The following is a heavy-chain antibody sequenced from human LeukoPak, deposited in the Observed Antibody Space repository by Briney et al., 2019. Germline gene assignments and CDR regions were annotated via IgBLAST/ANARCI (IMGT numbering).Heavy chain of an antibody. D-gene: IGHD6-6*01. CDR3: ARVRPQNRPVSGYYYYIMEV. J-gene: IGHJ6*03. Sequence: SSETLSLTCIVSGGSISSYYWSWIRQPPGKGLEWIGYIYSSGNTNYNPSLKSRVTISVDTSKNQFSLKLRSVTAADTAVYYCARVRPQNRPVSGYYYYIMEVWGKGTTVTVSS. CDR1: GGSISSYY. V-gene: IGHV4-59*01. CDR2: IYSSGNT.